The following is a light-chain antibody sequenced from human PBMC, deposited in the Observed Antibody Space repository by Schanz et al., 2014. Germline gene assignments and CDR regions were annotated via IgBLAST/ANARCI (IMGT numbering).Light chain of an antibody. V-gene: IGLV2-14*01. CDR1: SSDVGGYNS. CDR3: SSYTSSITKV. Sequence: QSVLTQPASVSGSPGQSITISCTGTSSDVGGYNSVSWYQQHPGKAPKLMIYDVSNRPSGVSSRFSGSKSGNTASLTISGLQAEDEADYYCSSYTSSITKVFGGGTKLTVL. CDR2: DVS. J-gene: IGLJ3*02.